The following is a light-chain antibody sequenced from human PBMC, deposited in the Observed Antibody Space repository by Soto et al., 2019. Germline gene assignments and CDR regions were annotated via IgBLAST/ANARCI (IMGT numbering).Light chain of an antibody. CDR2: DAS. V-gene: IGKV1-5*01. CDR3: QQYNSVAPYI. CDR1: QSISFW. J-gene: IGKJ2*01. Sequence: DIQMTQSPSTLSASVGDRVTITCRSSQSISFWLAWYQQKPGKAPKLLIYDASTLYSGVPSRCSGSRSGTEFTLTISSLQHDDFASYYCQQYNSVAPYIFGQGNKLEI.